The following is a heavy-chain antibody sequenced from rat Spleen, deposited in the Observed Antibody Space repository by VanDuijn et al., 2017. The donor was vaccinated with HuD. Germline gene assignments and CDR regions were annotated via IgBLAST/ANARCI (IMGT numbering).Heavy chain of an antibody. CDR3: ATDRYSGDYWYFDF. V-gene: IGHV5-19*01. Sequence: EVQLVESGGGLVQPGRSLKLSCAASGFTFSNYGMHWIRQAPTKGLEWVASISPNGGSTYSRDSVKGRFTISRDNVKSTLYLQMDSLRSEDTATYYCATDRYSGDYWYFDFWGPGTMVTVSS. D-gene: IGHD1-1*01. J-gene: IGHJ1*01. CDR1: GFTFSNYG. CDR2: ISPNGGST.